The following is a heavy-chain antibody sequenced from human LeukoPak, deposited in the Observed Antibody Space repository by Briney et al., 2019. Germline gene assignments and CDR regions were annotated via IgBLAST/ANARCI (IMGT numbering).Heavy chain of an antibody. CDR2: INPNSGGT. D-gene: IGHD3-16*02. J-gene: IGHJ4*02. V-gene: IGHV1-2*02. CDR1: GCTFTGYY. Sequence: ASVKVSCKASGCTFTGYYMHWVRQAPGQGLEWMGWINPNSGGTNYAQKFQGRVTMTRDTSISTAYMELSRLRSDDTAVYYCASSPYYDYVWGSYPINWGQGTLVTVSS. CDR3: ASSPYYDYVWGSYPIN.